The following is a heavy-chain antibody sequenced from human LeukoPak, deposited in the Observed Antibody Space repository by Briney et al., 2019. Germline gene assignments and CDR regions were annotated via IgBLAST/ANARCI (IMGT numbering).Heavy chain of an antibody. CDR3: ARDRYSSSCYNWFDP. J-gene: IGHJ5*02. D-gene: IGHD6-13*01. V-gene: IGHV1-2*02. Sequence: ASVKVSCKASGYTFTGYYMHWVRQAPGQGLEWMGWINPNSGGTNYAQKFQGRVTMTRDTSISTAYMELSRLRSDDTAVYYCARDRYSSSCYNWFDPWGQGTLVTVSS. CDR2: INPNSGGT. CDR1: GYTFTGYY.